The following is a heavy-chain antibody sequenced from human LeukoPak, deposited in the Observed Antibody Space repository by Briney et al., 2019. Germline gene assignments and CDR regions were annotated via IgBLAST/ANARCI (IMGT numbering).Heavy chain of an antibody. J-gene: IGHJ4*02. CDR1: GLTFDDYA. Sequence: SGGSLRLSCAPSGLTFDDYAIQCVRQAPGKGLEWVSCISWNNTNIGYADSVKGRFTLSRDNAKNSLYLQMNSLRTEDTALYYCAKATRVPYSSSWYLGFYYWGQGTLVTVS. CDR2: ISWNNTNI. CDR3: AKATRVPYSSSWYLGFYY. V-gene: IGHV3-9*01. D-gene: IGHD6-13*01.